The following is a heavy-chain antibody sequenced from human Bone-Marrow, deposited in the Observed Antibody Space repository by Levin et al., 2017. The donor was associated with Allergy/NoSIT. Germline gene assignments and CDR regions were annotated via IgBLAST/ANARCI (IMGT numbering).Heavy chain of an antibody. CDR3: ARSRAAGHYGMDV. CDR1: GGSISSSNW. CDR2: IYHSGST. J-gene: IGHJ6*02. D-gene: IGHD6-13*01. Sequence: SETLSLTCAVSGGSISSSNWWSWVRQPPGKGLEWIGEIYHSGSTNYNPSLKSRVTISVDKSKNQFSLKLSSVTAADTAVYYCARSRAAGHYGMDVWGQGTTVTVSS. V-gene: IGHV4-4*02.